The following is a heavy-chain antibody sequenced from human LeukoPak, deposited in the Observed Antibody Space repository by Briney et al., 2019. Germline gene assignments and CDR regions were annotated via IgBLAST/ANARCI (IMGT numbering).Heavy chain of an antibody. Sequence: GESLKISCKGSGYSFARYWIGWVRQMPGKGLEWMGIIYPGDSDTRYSPSFQGQVTISADKSISTAYLQWSSLKASDTAMYYCARRGYCSGGSCKAFDYWGQGTLVTVSS. V-gene: IGHV5-51*01. CDR2: IYPGDSDT. CDR3: ARRGYCSGGSCKAFDY. D-gene: IGHD2-15*01. J-gene: IGHJ4*02. CDR1: GYSFARYW.